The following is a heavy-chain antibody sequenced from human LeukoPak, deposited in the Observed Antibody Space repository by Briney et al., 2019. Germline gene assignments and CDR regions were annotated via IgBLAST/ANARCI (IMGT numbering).Heavy chain of an antibody. CDR3: VKDLGGRSGH. Sequence: GGSLRLSCAASGFTFSSNWVHWVRQAPGKGLVWVSRINEDGSTTNYADSVKGRSTIFRDNAKNTLYLQMNSLRAEDTAVYYCVKDLGGRSGHWGQGTLVTVSS. CDR1: GFTFSSNW. CDR2: INEDGSTT. D-gene: IGHD1-26*01. V-gene: IGHV3-74*01. J-gene: IGHJ4*02.